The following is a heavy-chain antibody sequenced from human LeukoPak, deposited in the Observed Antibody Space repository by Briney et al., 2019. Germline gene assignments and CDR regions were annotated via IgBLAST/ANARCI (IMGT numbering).Heavy chain of an antibody. CDR1: GGSISSYY. CDR3: ARDSAQSDAFDI. Sequence: PSETLSLTCTVSGGSISSYYWSWIRQPPGKGPEWIGYIYYSGSTNYNPSLKSRVTISVDTSKNQFSLKLSSVTAADTAVYYCARDSAQSDAFDIWGQGTMVTVSS. V-gene: IGHV4-59*01. CDR2: IYYSGST. D-gene: IGHD3-10*01. J-gene: IGHJ3*02.